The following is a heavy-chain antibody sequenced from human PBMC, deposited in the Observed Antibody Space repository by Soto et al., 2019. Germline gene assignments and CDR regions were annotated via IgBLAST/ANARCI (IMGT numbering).Heavy chain of an antibody. CDR2: IYYSGST. V-gene: IGHV4-31*03. D-gene: IGHD3-10*01. J-gene: IGHJ6*02. Sequence: QEQLQESGPGLVKPSQTLSLTCTVSGGSISSGGYYWSWIRQHPGKGLEWIGYIYYSGSTYYNPSLKSRVTISVDTSKNQFSLKLSSVTAADTAVYYCARADIKYYYGSGRPFYGMYVWGQGTTVTVSS. CDR1: GGSISSGGYY. CDR3: ARADIKYYYGSGRPFYGMYV.